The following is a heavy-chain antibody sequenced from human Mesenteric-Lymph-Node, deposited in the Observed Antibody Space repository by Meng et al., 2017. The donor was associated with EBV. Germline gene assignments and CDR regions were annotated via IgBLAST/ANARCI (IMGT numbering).Heavy chain of an antibody. D-gene: IGHD3-22*01. CDR3: AREGEVGYYESSGYYY. CDR2: IFPTGGT. V-gene: IGHV4-4*02. CDR1: GGSISSSNW. J-gene: IGHJ4*02. Sequence: QLHHRCSGPGLVKPSRTLSLTCAVSGGSISSSNWWTWVRQPPGKGLEWIGEIFPTGGTNYNPSLKSRLTISVDKSKNQFSLKLSSVTAADTAVYYCAREGEVGYYESSGYYYWGQGTLVTVSS.